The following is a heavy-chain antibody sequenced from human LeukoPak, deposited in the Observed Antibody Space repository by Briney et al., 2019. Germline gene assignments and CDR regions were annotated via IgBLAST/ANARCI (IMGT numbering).Heavy chain of an antibody. CDR3: ARVSTMIRGVFSN. Sequence: SQTLSLTCAISGDSVSSNSAAWSWIRQSPSRGLEGLGRTYYRTKWYSDYAVSVKSRITINPDTSKNQFSLQLNSVTPEDTAVYYCARVSTMIRGVFSNWGQGTLVTVSS. V-gene: IGHV6-1*01. J-gene: IGHJ4*02. CDR2: TYYRTKWYS. D-gene: IGHD3-10*01. CDR1: GDSVSSNSAA.